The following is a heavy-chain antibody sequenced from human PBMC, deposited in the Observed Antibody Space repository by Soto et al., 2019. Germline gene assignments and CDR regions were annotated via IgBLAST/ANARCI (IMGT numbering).Heavy chain of an antibody. CDR1: GFTFSSYE. CDR2: ISSIADTI. J-gene: IGHJ4*02. V-gene: IGHV3-48*03. CDR3: ARDDYGDLSYFDY. D-gene: IGHD4-17*01. Sequence: GGSLRLSCAASGFTFSSYEMNWVRQAPGKGLEWVSYISSIADTIYYADSVKGRFTISRDNAKNSLYLQMNSLRAEDTAVYYCARDDYGDLSYFDYWGQGTLVTVSS.